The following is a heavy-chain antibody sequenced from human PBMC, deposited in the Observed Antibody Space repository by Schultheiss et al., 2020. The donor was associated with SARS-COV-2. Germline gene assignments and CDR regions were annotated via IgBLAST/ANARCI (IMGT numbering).Heavy chain of an antibody. V-gene: IGHV3-11*04. CDR2: ISSSGSTI. D-gene: IGHD6-19*01. CDR1: GFTFSDYY. CDR3: AKDLSSGWSSDCIDH. Sequence: GGSLRLPCAASGFTFSDYYMSWVRQAPGKGLEWISYISSSGSTIYSADSVKGRFTISRDKSKNTVYLQMNGLRVEDTAIYYCAKDLSSGWSSDCIDHWGPGTLVTVSS. J-gene: IGHJ4*02.